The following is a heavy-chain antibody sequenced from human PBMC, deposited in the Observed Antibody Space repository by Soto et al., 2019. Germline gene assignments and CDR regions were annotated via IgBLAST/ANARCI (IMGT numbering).Heavy chain of an antibody. V-gene: IGHV3-23*01. CDR3: AKDRYGDYGGIDY. CDR1: GITFSTDA. CDR2: ITGSGGST. Sequence: AGSLRLSSAASGITFSTDAMIWVRQAPEKGLEWVSVITGSGGSTYYADSVRGRFTISRDTSKNTLFLQMNSLRAEDTAVYYCAKDRYGDYGGIDYWGQGTMVTVSS. D-gene: IGHD4-17*01. J-gene: IGHJ4*02.